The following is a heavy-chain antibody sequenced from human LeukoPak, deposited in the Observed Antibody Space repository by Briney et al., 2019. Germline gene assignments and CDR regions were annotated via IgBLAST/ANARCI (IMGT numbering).Heavy chain of an antibody. CDR3: ARARKLVVPAATGGMDAFDI. CDR2: INHSGST. V-gene: IGHV4-34*01. D-gene: IGHD2-2*01. Sequence: SETLSLTCAVYGGSFSGYYWSWIRQPPGKGLEWIGEINHSGSTNYNPSLKSRVTMSVDTSKNQFSLKLSSVTAADTAVYYCARARKLVVPAATGGMDAFDIWGQGTMVTVSS. CDR1: GGSFSGYY. J-gene: IGHJ3*02.